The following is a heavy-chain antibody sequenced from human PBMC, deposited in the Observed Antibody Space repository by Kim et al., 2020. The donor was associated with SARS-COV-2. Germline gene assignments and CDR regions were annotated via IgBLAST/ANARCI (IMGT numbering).Heavy chain of an antibody. CDR3: ARDSLGDSLYDY. Sequence: AGSVQGRLAISRENSKNPLYLQMNSLEAEDTAVYYCARDSLGDSLYDYWGQGTLVTVSS. V-gene: IGHV3-30*07. D-gene: IGHD4-17*01. J-gene: IGHJ4*02.